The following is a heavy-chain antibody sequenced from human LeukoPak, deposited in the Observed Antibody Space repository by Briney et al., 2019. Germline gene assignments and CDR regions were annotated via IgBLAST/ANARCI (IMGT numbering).Heavy chain of an antibody. CDR1: GFTFSGYW. CDR2: ITSDGSMT. CDR3: ARFATIMAPEAYYYGMDV. V-gene: IGHV3-74*01. Sequence: GGSLRLSCAASGFTFSGYWMHWVRQAPGKGLVWVSRITSDGSMTYYADSVKGRFTISRDNAKNTLYLQMNSLRADDTAVCYCARFATIMAPEAYYYGMDVWGQGTTVTVSS. J-gene: IGHJ6*02. D-gene: IGHD5-24*01.